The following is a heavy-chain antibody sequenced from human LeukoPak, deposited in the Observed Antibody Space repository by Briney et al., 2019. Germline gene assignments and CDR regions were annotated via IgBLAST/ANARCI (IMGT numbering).Heavy chain of an antibody. CDR3: AKETEERFDY. Sequence: GGSLRLSCAASGFTFSTYSMNWVRQAPGKGLEWVSCIGSSSSSIYYADSVKGRFTISRDNAKNSLYLQMNSLRAEDTAVYYCAKETEERFDYWGQGTPVTVSS. CDR2: IGSSSSSI. V-gene: IGHV3-21*01. J-gene: IGHJ4*02. CDR1: GFTFSTYS. D-gene: IGHD1-1*01.